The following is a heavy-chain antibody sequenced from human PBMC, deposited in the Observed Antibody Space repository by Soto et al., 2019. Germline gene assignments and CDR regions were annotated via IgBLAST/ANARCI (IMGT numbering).Heavy chain of an antibody. J-gene: IGHJ6*02. V-gene: IGHV4-31*02. CDR1: GGSISSGGYY. D-gene: IGHD3-10*01. CDR3: ARSGGNSYYYGMDV. CDR2: IYYSANT. Sequence: QVQLQESGPGLGKPSQTLSLTCSVSGGSISSGGYYWSWIRQPPGKGLEWIGYIYYSANTHYNPSLKRRVSISAATSKNQFSLNLSSVTAADTAVYYCARSGGNSYYYGMDVWGQGTTVTVSS.